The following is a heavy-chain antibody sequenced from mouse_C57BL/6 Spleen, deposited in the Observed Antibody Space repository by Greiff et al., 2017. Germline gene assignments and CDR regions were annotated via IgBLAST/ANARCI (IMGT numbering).Heavy chain of an antibody. Sequence: VQLQESGAELVKPGASVKLSCKASGYTFTEYTINWVKQRSGQGLEWIGWFYPGGGSIKYTENFKDKATLTADQSSSTVYMELSSLTSEDSEVYFGARHEEDYEYDPYAMDYWGQGTSVTVSA. D-gene: IGHD2-4*01. CDR1: GYTFTEYT. CDR2: FYPGGGSI. CDR3: ARHEEDYEYDPYAMDY. V-gene: IGHV1-62-2*01. J-gene: IGHJ4*01.